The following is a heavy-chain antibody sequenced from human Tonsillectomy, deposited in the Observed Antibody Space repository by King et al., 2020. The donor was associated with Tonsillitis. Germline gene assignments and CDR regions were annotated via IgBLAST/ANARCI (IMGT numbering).Heavy chain of an antibody. J-gene: IGHJ4*02. Sequence: HVQLVESGGGVVQPGRSLRLSCAASGFTFSSYGMHWVRQAPGKGLEWVAVIWYDGSNKYYADYVKGRFTISRDNSKNTLYLQMHSLRAEDTAVYYCARGSGGHYFDYWGQGTLVTVSS. CDR1: GFTFSSYG. V-gene: IGHV3-33*08. CDR3: ARGSGGHYFDY. D-gene: IGHD6-19*01. CDR2: IWYDGSNK.